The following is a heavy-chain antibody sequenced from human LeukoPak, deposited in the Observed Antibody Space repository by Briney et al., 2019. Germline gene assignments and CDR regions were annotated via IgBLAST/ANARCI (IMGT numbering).Heavy chain of an antibody. D-gene: IGHD1-26*01. CDR2: ITSYDGNT. CDR1: GYSFTSYA. Sequence: ASVKVSCKASGYSFTSYAITWVRQAPGQGLEWMGWITSYDGNTNYAQKFQGRVTMTRNTSISTAYMELSSLRSEDTALYYCARDIAGATKGGWFDTWGQGTPVTVSS. J-gene: IGHJ5*02. CDR3: ARDIAGATKGGWFDT. V-gene: IGHV1-8*02.